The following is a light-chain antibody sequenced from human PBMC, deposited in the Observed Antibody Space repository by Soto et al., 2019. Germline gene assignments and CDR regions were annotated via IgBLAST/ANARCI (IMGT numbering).Light chain of an antibody. J-gene: IGLJ2*01. CDR1: SSDVGGYNY. Sequence: QSALTQPASMSGSPGQSITISCTGTSSDVGGYNYVSWYRQHPGKAPKLMIYDVNNRPSGVSNRFSGSKSGNTASLTISGLQAEDEADYYCSSHSISSTLGVVVGGTKLTVL. CDR3: SSHSISSTLGV. CDR2: DVN. V-gene: IGLV2-14*03.